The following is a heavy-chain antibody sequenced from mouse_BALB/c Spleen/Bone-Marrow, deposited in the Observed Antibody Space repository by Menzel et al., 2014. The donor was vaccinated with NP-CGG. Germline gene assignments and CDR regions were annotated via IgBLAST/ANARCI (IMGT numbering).Heavy chain of an antibody. V-gene: IGHV7-3*02. CDR2: IRNKANGYTT. CDR1: GFTFTDYY. J-gene: IGHJ4*01. CDR3: SGNYDGAMDY. D-gene: IGHD2-12*01. Sequence: DVKLVESGGGLVQPGGSLRLSCATSGFTFTDYYMSWVRQPPGKALEWLGFIRNKANGYTTEYSVSVKGRFTISRDNSHSILYLQMNALSAEDSAAYYCSGNYDGAMDYWGQGTSVTVSS.